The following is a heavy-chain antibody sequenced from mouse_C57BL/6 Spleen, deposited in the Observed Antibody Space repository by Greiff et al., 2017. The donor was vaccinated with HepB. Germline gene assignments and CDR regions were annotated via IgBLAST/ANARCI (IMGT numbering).Heavy chain of an antibody. CDR2: IDPANGNT. Sequence: EVKLEESVAELVRPGASVKLSCTASGFNIKNTYMHWVKQRPEQGLEWIGRIDPANGNTKYAPKFQGKATITPDTSSNTAYLQLSSLTSEDHAIYYCARDCGYRPWFAYWGQGTLVTVSA. V-gene: IGHV14-3*01. CDR1: GFNIKNTY. D-gene: IGHD1-2*01. CDR3: ARDCGYRPWFAY. J-gene: IGHJ3*01.